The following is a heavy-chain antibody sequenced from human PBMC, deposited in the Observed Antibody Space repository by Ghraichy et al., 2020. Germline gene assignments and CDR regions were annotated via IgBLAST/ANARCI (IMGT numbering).Heavy chain of an antibody. CDR2: VSGTTTYI. CDR1: GFTFSTYT. J-gene: IGHJ6*02. V-gene: IGHV3-21*01. CDR3: ARSISGYRYGMDV. D-gene: IGHD6-25*01. Sequence: SCAASGFTFSTYTMNWVRQAPGKGLEWVSSVSGTTTYIYYADSMRGRFTISRDNARNSLYLQLNSLRAEDTAVYYCARSISGYRYGMDVWGQGATVTVSS.